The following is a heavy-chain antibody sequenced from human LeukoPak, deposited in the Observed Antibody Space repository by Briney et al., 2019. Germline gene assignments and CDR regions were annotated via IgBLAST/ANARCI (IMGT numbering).Heavy chain of an antibody. CDR3: ARDSAGEYSSSWYGIRYYYGMDV. D-gene: IGHD6-13*01. CDR2: IWCDGSNK. J-gene: IGHJ6*02. CDR1: GFTFSSYG. Sequence: PGRSLRLSCAASGFTFSSYGMHWVRQAPGKGLEWVAVIWCDGSNKYYADSVKGRFTISRDNSKNTLYLQMNSLRAEDTAVYYCARDSAGEYSSSWYGIRYYYGMDVWGQGTTVTVSS. V-gene: IGHV3-33*01.